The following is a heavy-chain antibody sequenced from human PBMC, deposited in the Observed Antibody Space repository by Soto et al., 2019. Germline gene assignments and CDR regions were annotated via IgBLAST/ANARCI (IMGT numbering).Heavy chain of an antibody. J-gene: IGHJ6*02. CDR1: GGTFSSYA. CDR2: IIPIFGTA. D-gene: IGHD2-2*01. Sequence: QVQLVQSGAEVKKPGSSVKVSGKASGGTFSSYAISWVRQAPGQGLEWMGGIIPIFGTANYAQKFQGRVTITADKSTSPAYMELSSLRSEDTAVYYCARSYCSSTSCYGGDYYGMDVWGQGTTVTVSS. V-gene: IGHV1-69*06. CDR3: ARSYCSSTSCYGGDYYGMDV.